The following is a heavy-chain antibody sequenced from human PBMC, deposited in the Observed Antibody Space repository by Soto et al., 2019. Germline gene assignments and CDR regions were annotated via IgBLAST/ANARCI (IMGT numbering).Heavy chain of an antibody. D-gene: IGHD5-18*01. CDR1: GGSISSYY. Sequence: PSETLSLTCTVSGGSISSYYWSWIRQPPGKGLEWIGYIYYSGSTNYNPSLKSRVTISVDTSKNQFSLKLSSVTAADTVVYYCARELSGYSYGPLGYWGQGTLVTVSS. CDR3: ARELSGYSYGPLGY. J-gene: IGHJ4*02. CDR2: IYYSGST. V-gene: IGHV4-59*01.